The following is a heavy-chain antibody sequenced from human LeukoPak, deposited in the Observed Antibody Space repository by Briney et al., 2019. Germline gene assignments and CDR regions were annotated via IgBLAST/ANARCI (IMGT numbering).Heavy chain of an antibody. CDR2: INHSGST. V-gene: IGHV4-34*01. D-gene: IGHD5-18*01. Sequence: KPSETLSLTCAGYGGSFSGYYWSWIRQPPGKGLEWIGEINHSGSTNYNPSLKSRVTISVDTSKNQFSLKLSSVTAADTAVYYCARGGYSYAFDYWGQGTLVTVSS. CDR1: GGSFSGYY. CDR3: ARGGYSYAFDY. J-gene: IGHJ4*02.